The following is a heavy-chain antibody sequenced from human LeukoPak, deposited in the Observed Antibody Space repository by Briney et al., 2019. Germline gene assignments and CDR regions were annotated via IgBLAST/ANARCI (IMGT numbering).Heavy chain of an antibody. D-gene: IGHD7-27*01. V-gene: IGHV3-30*05. CDR3: SKDLSWGSWLLFY. Sequence: GGSLRLSCAASGFTFSDYGMHWVRQAPGKGLEWVAVISYDGSNKYYADSVKGRFTISRDNSKSTLYLQMSSLRTEDTAVYYCSKDLSWGSWLLFYWGQGPLVTVSS. J-gene: IGHJ4*02. CDR2: ISYDGSNK. CDR1: GFTFSDYG.